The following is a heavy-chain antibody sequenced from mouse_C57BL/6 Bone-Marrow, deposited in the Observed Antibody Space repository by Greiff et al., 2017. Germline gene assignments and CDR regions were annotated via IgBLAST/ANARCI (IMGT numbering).Heavy chain of an antibody. D-gene: IGHD2-4*01. V-gene: IGHV6-6*01. Sequence: EVKLVESGGGLVQPGGSMKLSCAASGFTFSDAWMDWVRQSPEKGLEWVAEIRNKANNHATYYAESVKGRFTISRDDSKSSVYLQMNSLRAEDTGIYYCTFSMITNRYYFDYWGQGTTLTVSS. J-gene: IGHJ2*01. CDR2: IRNKANNHAT. CDR1: GFTFSDAW. CDR3: TFSMITNRYYFDY.